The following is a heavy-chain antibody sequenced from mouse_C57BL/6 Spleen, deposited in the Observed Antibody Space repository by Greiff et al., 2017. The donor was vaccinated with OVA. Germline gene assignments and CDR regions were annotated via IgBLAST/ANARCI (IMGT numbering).Heavy chain of an antibody. J-gene: IGHJ4*01. CDR3: ARGNDGYSPYAMDY. Sequence: VQLQQSGPGLVAPSQSLSITCTVSGFSLTSYGVHWVRQPPGKGLEWLVVIWSDGSTTYNSALKSRLSISKDNSKSQVFLKMNSLQTDDTAMYYCARGNDGYSPYAMDYWGQGTSVTVSS. CDR1: GFSLTSYG. V-gene: IGHV2-6*03. D-gene: IGHD2-3*01. CDR2: IWSDGST.